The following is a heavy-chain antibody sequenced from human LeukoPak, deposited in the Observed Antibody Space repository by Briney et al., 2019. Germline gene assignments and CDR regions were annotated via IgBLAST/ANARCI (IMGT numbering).Heavy chain of an antibody. D-gene: IGHD2-15*01. CDR1: GGSISSYY. CDR2: IYNSGST. V-gene: IGHV4-59*01. J-gene: IGHJ3*02. CDR3: ARGGCSGGSCYGDAFDI. Sequence: PSETLSLTCTVSGGSISSYYWSTSRQPPGKGLEWIGYIYNSGSTNYNPSLKSRVTISVDTSKNQFSLKLSSVTAADTAVYYCARGGCSGGSCYGDAFDIWGQGTMVTVSS.